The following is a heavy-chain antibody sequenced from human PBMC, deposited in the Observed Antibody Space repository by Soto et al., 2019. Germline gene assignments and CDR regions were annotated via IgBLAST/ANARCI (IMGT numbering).Heavy chain of an antibody. Sequence: PGGSLRLSCAASGFTFSSYGMHWVRQAPGKGLEWVAVIWYDGSNKYYADSVKGRFTISRDNSKNTLYLQMNSLRAEDTAVYYCARDSAAGTDAGWFDPWGQGTLVTVSS. D-gene: IGHD6-13*01. CDR1: GFTFSSYG. J-gene: IGHJ5*02. CDR2: IWYDGSNK. CDR3: ARDSAAGTDAGWFDP. V-gene: IGHV3-33*01.